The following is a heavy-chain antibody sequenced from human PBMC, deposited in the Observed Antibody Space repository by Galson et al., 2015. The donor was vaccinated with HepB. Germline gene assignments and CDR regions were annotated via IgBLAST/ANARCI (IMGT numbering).Heavy chain of an antibody. CDR2: IYYSGST. Sequence: TLSLTCTVSGGSISSGDYYWSWIRQPPGKGLEWIGYIYYSGSTYYNPSLKSRVTISVDTSKNQFSLKLSSVTAADTAVYYCARGVYYDSSGYYLGYWGQGTLVTVSS. D-gene: IGHD3-22*01. J-gene: IGHJ4*02. V-gene: IGHV4-30-4*01. CDR1: GGSISSGDYY. CDR3: ARGVYYDSSGYYLGY.